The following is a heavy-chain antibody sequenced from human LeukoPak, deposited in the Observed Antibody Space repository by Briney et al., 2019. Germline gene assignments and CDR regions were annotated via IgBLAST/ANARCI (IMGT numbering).Heavy chain of an antibody. CDR3: AGVSSGWVMATIFGLNYFDY. V-gene: IGHV4-39*07. J-gene: IGHJ4*02. CDR1: GDSISSSNYY. D-gene: IGHD6-19*01. Sequence: PSETLSLTCTVSGDSISSSNYYWAWIRQPPGKGLEWIGSIFYSGTTYYSSSLKSRVTISVDTSKNQFSLKLSSVTAADTAVYYCAGVSSGWVMATIFGLNYFDYWGQGTLVTVSS. CDR2: IFYSGTT.